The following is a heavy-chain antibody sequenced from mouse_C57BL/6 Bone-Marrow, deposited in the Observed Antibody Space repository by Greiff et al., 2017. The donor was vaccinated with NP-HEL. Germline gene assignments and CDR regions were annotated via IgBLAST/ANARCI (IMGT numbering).Heavy chain of an antibody. D-gene: IGHD2-5*01. Sequence: EVQVVESGGGLVKPGGSLKLSCAASGFTFSSYAMSWVRQTPEKRLEWVATISDGGSYTYYPDNVKGRFTISRDNAKNNLYLQMSHLKSEDAAMYYCARDEGYCSNYGFAYWGQGTLVTVSA. CDR1: GFTFSSYA. V-gene: IGHV5-4*01. J-gene: IGHJ3*01. CDR3: ARDEGYCSNYGFAY. CDR2: ISDGGSYT.